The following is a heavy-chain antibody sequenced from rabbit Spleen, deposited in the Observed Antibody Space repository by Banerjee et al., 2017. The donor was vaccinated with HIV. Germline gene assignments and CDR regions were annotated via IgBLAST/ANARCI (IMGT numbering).Heavy chain of an antibody. J-gene: IGHJ2*01. D-gene: IGHD1-1*01. CDR3: ARNYVNAFDP. V-gene: IGHV1S45*01. CDR1: GFSFSSGYY. Sequence: QEQLEESGGGLVKPGASLTLTCKASGFSFSSGYYMCWVRQAPGKGLEWIACFYTGSGSTYYASWAKGRFTISKTSSTTVTLQMTSLTAADTATYFCARNYVNAFDPWGQGTLVTVS. CDR2: FYTGSGST.